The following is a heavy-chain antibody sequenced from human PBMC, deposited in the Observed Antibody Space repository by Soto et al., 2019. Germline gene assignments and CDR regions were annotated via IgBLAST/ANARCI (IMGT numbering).Heavy chain of an antibody. D-gene: IGHD6-6*01. CDR1: GFTFSSYG. V-gene: IGHV3-30*18. CDR3: AKDRSIAARSGFDY. Sequence: QVQLVESGGGVVQPGRSLRLSCAASGFTFSSYGMHWVRQAPGKGLEGVAVISYDGSNKYYADSVKGRFTISRDNSKNTLYLQMNSLRAEDTAVYYCAKDRSIAARSGFDYWGQGTLVTVSS. J-gene: IGHJ4*02. CDR2: ISYDGSNK.